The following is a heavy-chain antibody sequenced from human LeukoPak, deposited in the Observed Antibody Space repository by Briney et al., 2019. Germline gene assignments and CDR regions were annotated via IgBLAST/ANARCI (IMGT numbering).Heavy chain of an antibody. J-gene: IGHJ4*02. CDR1: GFTFSRHA. CDR2: ISGSGGFT. CDR3: ATAYYYDSRGYDPLDY. V-gene: IGHV3-23*01. D-gene: IGHD3-22*01. Sequence: GGFLRLSCAASGFTFSRHAMSWVRQAPGKGLEWVSGISGSGGFTYYADSVKGRFTISRDNSKNTLYLQMNSLRAEDTAVYYCATAYYYDSRGYDPLDYWGQGTWSPSPQ.